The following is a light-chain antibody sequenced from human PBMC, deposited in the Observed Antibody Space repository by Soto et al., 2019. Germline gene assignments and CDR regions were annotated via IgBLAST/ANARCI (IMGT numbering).Light chain of an antibody. CDR3: CSYAGSSSSI. Sequence: QSVLTQPASVSGSPGQSITISCSGTSIDVGTYNLVSWYQQYPGKAPRLMIYEVTKRPSGVSNRFSGSKSGNTASLTISGLQPEDEADYYCCSYAGSSSSIFGTGTKVTVL. J-gene: IGLJ1*01. V-gene: IGLV2-23*02. CDR2: EVT. CDR1: SIDVGTYNL.